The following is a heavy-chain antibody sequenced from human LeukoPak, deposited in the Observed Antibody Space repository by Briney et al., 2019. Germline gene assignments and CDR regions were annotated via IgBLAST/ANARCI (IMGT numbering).Heavy chain of an antibody. V-gene: IGHV4-30-4*01. D-gene: IGHD3-22*01. CDR3: ARDPNDSSGYYVDY. CDR2: IYYSGST. CDR1: GGSISSGDYY. Sequence: SETLSLTCTVSGGSISSGDYYWSWIRQPPGKGPEWIGYIYYSGSTYYNPSLKSRVTISVDTSKNQFSLKLSSVTAADTAVYYCARDPNDSSGYYVDYWGQGTLVTVSS. J-gene: IGHJ4*02.